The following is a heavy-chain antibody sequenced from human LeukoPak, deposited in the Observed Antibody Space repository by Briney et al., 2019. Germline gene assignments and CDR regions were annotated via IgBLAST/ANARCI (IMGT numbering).Heavy chain of an antibody. CDR3: ARALTTLTYEGY. Sequence: GGSLRLSCATSGFTFSSYTMHWIRQAPGKGLEWVSSISGSNSYIFYADSVKGRFTVSRDNAKDTLYLQMNSLRAEDTAVYYCARALTTLTYEGYWGQGTLVTVSS. CDR1: GFTFSSYT. V-gene: IGHV3-21*01. J-gene: IGHJ4*02. D-gene: IGHD1-1*01. CDR2: ISGSNSYI.